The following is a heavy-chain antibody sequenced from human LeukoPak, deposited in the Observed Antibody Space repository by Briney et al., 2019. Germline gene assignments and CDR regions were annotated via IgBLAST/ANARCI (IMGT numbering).Heavy chain of an antibody. D-gene: IGHD3-3*01. CDR2: ISSSSSTI. CDR1: GFTFSSYS. Sequence: GSLRLSCAASGFTFSSYSMNWVRQAPGKGLEWVSYISSSSSTIYYADSVKGRFTISRDNAKNSLYLQMNSLRAEDTAVYYCAKDLFRYYDFWSGYYIDYWGQGTLVTVSS. V-gene: IGHV3-48*01. J-gene: IGHJ4*02. CDR3: AKDLFRYYDFWSGYYIDY.